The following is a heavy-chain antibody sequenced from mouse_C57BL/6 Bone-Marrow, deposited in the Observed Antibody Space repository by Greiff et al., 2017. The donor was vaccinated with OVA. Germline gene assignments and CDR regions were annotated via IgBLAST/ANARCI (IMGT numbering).Heavy chain of an antibody. CDR3: ARSSFITTRTGY. CDR1: GYTFTSYG. V-gene: IGHV1-81*01. Sequence: VQLQESGAELARPGASVKLSCKASGYTFTSYGISWVKQRTGQGLEWIGEIYPRSGNTYYNEKFKGKATLTADKSSSTAYMELRSLTSEDSAVYFCARSSFITTRTGYWGQGTTLTVSS. CDR2: IYPRSGNT. D-gene: IGHD1-1*01. J-gene: IGHJ2*01.